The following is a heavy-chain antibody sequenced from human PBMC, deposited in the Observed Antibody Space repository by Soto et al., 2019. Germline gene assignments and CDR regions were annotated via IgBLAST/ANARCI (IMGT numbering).Heavy chain of an antibody. V-gene: IGHV3-48*01. D-gene: IGHD1-26*01. CDR2: ISGSSNAV. CDR3: ARDGGSYSLDY. CDR1: GFTFSTYS. Sequence: EVQLVESGGGLVQPGGSLRLSCAASGFTFSTYSMHWVRQAPGKGLEWVSFISGSSNAVYYADSVKGRFTISRDNARNSLYLQMNSLRAEDTAVYYCARDGGSYSLDYWGQGTLVTGSS. J-gene: IGHJ4*02.